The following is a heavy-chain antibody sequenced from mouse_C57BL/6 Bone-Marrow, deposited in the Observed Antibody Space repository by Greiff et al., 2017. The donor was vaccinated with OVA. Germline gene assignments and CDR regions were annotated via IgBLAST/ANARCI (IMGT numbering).Heavy chain of an antibody. Sequence: EVHLVESGAELVKPGASVKLSCTASGFNIKDYYMHWVKQRTEQGLEWIGRIDPEDGETKYAPKFQGKATITADTSSSTAYMQLSSLTSEDSAVYFCASLLGGLDYWGQGTTLTVSS. V-gene: IGHV14-2*01. CDR2: IDPEDGET. D-gene: IGHD3-1*01. CDR3: ASLLGGLDY. CDR1: GFNIKDYY. J-gene: IGHJ2*01.